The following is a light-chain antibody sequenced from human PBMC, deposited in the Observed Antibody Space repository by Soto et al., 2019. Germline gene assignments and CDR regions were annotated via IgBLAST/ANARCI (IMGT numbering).Light chain of an antibody. CDR3: QQYHSSPVT. CDR1: XSISYSSNKKNQ. J-gene: IGKJ5*01. Sequence: DIVMTQSNDSLAVSLGERAXXXXXXXXSISYSSNKKNQLAWYQQKPGQPPQLLIYWASTRESGVPDRFSGSGSGTDFTLTISSLQVEDVAVYYCQQYHSSPVTFGQGRRLAIK. CDR2: WAS. V-gene: IGKV4-1*01.